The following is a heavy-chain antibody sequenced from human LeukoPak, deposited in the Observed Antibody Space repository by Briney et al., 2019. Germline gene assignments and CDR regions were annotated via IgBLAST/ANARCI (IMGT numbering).Heavy chain of an antibody. CDR1: GFTFDDYA. D-gene: IGHD3-10*01. V-gene: IGHV3-9*01. Sequence: PGGSLRLSCAASGFTFDDYAMHWVRQAPGKGLEWVSGISWNSGNIGYADSVKGRFTISRDNSKNTLYLQMNSLRAEDTAVYYCARVALRIGVRGGQGALPDYWGQGTLVTVSS. CDR2: ISWNSGNI. CDR3: ARVALRIGVRGGQGALPDY. J-gene: IGHJ4*02.